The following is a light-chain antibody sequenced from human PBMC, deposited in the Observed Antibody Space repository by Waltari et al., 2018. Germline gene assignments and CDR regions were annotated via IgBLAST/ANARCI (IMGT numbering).Light chain of an antibody. V-gene: IGLV2-11*02. CDR3: CSYSGSYTWV. CDR1: NSDIGGYNY. CDR2: EVS. Sequence: QAALTQPRSVSGSPGQSVTISCTGTNSDIGGYNYVSWYQQHPGTAPKLMIHEVSKRPSGVSDRVSGSKSGNTASLTISGLQAEDEADYYCCSYSGSYTWVFGGGTRLTVL. J-gene: IGLJ2*01.